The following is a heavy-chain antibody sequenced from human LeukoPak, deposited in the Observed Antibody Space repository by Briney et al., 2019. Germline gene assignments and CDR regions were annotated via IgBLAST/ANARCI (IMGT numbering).Heavy chain of an antibody. CDR1: GFTFSSYS. J-gene: IGHJ5*02. CDR2: IHYSGST. V-gene: IGHV4-31*02. CDR3: ARTYMTSARFDP. Sequence: LRLSCAASGFTFSSYSMNWVRQHPGKGLEWIGYIHYSGSTYYNPSLKSRVTISADTSKNQFSLKLRYVTAADTAVYYCARTYMTSARFDPWGQGTLVTVSS. D-gene: IGHD2-21*02.